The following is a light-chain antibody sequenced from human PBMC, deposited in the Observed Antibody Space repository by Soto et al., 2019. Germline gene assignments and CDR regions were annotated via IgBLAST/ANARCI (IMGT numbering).Light chain of an antibody. CDR1: QSVSSN. V-gene: IGKV3-15*01. CDR3: QQYNNWPRT. Sequence: EIVMTQSPATLSVSPGARATLSCRASQSVSSNLAWYQQKPGQAPRLLIYGASTRATGIPATFSGSGSGTEFTLTISSLASEDFAVYYCQQYNNWPRTFGQGTKVEIK. J-gene: IGKJ1*01. CDR2: GAS.